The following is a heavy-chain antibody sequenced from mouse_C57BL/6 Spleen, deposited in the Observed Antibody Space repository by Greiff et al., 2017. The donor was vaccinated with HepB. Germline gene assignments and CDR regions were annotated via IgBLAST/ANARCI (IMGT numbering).Heavy chain of an antibody. D-gene: IGHD1-1*01. CDR1: GYTFTDYY. J-gene: IGHJ3*01. Sequence: QVQLKQSGAELVRPGASVKLSCKASGYTFTDYYINWVKQRPGQGLEWIARIYPGSGNTYYNEKFKGKATLTAEKSSSTAYMQLSSLTSEDSAVFVCAHGSTYGWFAYWGQGTLVTVSA. CDR3: AHGSTYGWFAY. CDR2: IYPGSGNT. V-gene: IGHV1-76*01.